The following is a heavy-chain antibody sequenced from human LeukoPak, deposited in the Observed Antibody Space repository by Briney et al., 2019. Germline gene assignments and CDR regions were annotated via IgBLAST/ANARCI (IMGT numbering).Heavy chain of an antibody. D-gene: IGHD3-9*01. CDR2: INTDGSST. CDR3: ARDEGLRYFDWLPLDY. Sequence: GGSLRLSCAASGFTFSNYWMHWVRQAPGKGLVWVSRINTDGSSTSYADSVKGRFTISRDNAKNTLHLQMNSLRAEDTAVYYCARDEGLRYFDWLPLDYWGQGILVTVSS. J-gene: IGHJ4*02. CDR1: GFTFSNYW. V-gene: IGHV3-74*01.